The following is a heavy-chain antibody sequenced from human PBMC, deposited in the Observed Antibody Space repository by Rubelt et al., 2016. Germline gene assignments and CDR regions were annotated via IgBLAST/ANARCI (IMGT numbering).Heavy chain of an antibody. J-gene: IGHJ5*02. V-gene: IGHV4-34*01. CDR2: INHSGRT. D-gene: IGHD6-19*01. CDR1: GGSFSGYY. CDR3: ARVGGGWFLDP. Sequence: QVQLQQWGAGLLKPSETLSLTCAVYGGSFSGYYWSWIRQPPGKGLEWIGEINHSGRTNYNPSLKSRVTISVDTSKNQFSLILSSVTAADTAGYYCARVGGGWFLDPWGRGTLVTVSS.